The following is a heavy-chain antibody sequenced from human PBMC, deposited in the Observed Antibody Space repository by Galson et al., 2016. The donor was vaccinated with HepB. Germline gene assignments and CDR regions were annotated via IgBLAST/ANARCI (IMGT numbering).Heavy chain of an antibody. D-gene: IGHD3-10*01. CDR1: GFTFSGYN. CDR3: ARRRGSGSHDY. J-gene: IGHJ4*02. Sequence: SLRLSCAASGFTFSGYNMDWVRQAPGKGLEWVSYISSGSSAIYYADSVKGRFTISRDNVKNSLYLQMNSLRAEDTAVYYCARRRGSGSHDYWGQGTLVTVSS. V-gene: IGHV3-48*01. CDR2: ISSGSSAI.